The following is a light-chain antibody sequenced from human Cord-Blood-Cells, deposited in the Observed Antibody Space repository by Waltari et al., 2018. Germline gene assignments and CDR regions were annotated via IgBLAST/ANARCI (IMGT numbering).Light chain of an antibody. Sequence: DIVMTQSRDSLAVSLGERATINCKSSQSVLYSSNNKNYLAWYQQKPEQPPKLLIYWASTRESGVPDRFSGSGSGTDFTLTISSLQAEDVAVYYCQQYYSTPYSFGQGTKLEIK. CDR2: WAS. V-gene: IGKV4-1*01. CDR1: QSVLYSSNNKNY. J-gene: IGKJ2*03. CDR3: QQYYSTPYS.